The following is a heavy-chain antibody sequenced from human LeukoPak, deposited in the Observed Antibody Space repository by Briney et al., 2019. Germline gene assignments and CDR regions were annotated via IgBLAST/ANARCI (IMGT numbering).Heavy chain of an antibody. Sequence: SETLSLTFTVSGGSISYYYWSWVRQPPGKGLEWIGYMHSSGSTNYNLSLKSRVTMSIDTSKNQFSLRLRSVTAADTAVYYCASDIRIVGATLYFDYWGRGTLVTVSS. CDR2: MHSSGST. J-gene: IGHJ4*02. CDR3: ASDIRIVGATLYFDY. CDR1: GGSISYYY. D-gene: IGHD1-26*01. V-gene: IGHV4-59*01.